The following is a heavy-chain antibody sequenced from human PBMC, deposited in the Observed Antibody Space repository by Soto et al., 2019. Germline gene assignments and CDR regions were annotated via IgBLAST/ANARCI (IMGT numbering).Heavy chain of an antibody. CDR2: IYYSGST. J-gene: IGHJ4*02. V-gene: IGHV4-59*01. CDR3: ARDSRQRGYGSGRYFDY. CDR1: GGSISSYY. Sequence: PSETLSLTGTVSGGSISSYYWSWIRQPPGKGLEWIGYIYYSGSTNYNPSLKSRVTISVETSKNQFSLKLSSVTAAYTAVYYCARDSRQRGYGSGRYFDYWGQGTRGTVS. D-gene: IGHD3-10*01.